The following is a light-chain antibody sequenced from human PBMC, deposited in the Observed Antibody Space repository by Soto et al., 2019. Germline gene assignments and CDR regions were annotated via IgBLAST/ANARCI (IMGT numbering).Light chain of an antibody. CDR1: SGSIGSNY. Sequence: FMLTQPHSVSESPGKTVAISCTRSSGSIGSNYVQWYQQRPGSSPTTVIYEDNQRPSGVPDRFSGSIDSSSNSASLTISGLKTEDEADYYCQSYDSSNHVVFGGGTKVTVL. CDR3: QSYDSSNHVV. J-gene: IGLJ2*01. CDR2: EDN. V-gene: IGLV6-57*01.